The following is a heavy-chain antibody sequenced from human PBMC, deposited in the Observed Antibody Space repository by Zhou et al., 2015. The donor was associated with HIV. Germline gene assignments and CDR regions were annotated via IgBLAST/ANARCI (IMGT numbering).Heavy chain of an antibody. V-gene: IGHV1-69*02. CDR1: GGTFSSYT. CDR3: AKKIQPGQDAFDI. J-gene: IGHJ3*02. CDR2: IIPILGIA. Sequence: QVQLVQSGAEVKKPGSSVKVSCKASGGTFSSYTISWVRQAPGQGLEWMGRIIPILGIANYAQKFQGRVTITADKSTSTAYMELSSLRSEDTAVYYCAKKIQPGQDAFDIWGQGTMVTVSS. D-gene: IGHD1-1*01.